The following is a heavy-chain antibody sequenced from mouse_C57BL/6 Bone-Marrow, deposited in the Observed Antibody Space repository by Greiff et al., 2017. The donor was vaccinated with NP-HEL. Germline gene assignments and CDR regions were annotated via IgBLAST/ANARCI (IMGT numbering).Heavy chain of an antibody. Sequence: VQLQQPGAELVMPGASVKLSCKASGYTFTSYWMPWVKQRPGQGLEWIGEIDPSDSYTNYNQKFKGQSTLTVDKSSSTAYMQLSSLTSEDSAVYYCARGGVFITTVVAYYFDYWGQGTTLTVSS. CDR1: GYTFTSYW. J-gene: IGHJ2*01. D-gene: IGHD1-1*01. CDR3: ARGGVFITTVVAYYFDY. CDR2: IDPSDSYT. V-gene: IGHV1-69*01.